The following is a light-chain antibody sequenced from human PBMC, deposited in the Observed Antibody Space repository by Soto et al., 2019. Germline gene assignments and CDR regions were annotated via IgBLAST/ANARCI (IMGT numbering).Light chain of an antibody. CDR2: GAS. CDR1: QSISGW. Sequence: DIRMPQSPSTLSAYVGASVTITCRASQSISGWLAWYQQKPGKAPKLLIYGASTLLNGVPSRFSGSGSGTDFTLTISSLQPEDFATYYCQHLNTYPFTFGGGTKVDIK. CDR3: QHLNTYPFT. V-gene: IGKV1-5*01. J-gene: IGKJ4*01.